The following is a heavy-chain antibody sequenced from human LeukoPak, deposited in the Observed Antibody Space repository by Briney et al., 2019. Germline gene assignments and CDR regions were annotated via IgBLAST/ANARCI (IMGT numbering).Heavy chain of an antibody. CDR1: GYTLTELS. Sequence: ASVKVSCKVSGYTLTELSMHWVRQAPGKGLEWMGGFDPEDGGTIYAQKFQGRVTMTEDTSTDTAYMELSSLRSEDTAVYYCATVSIAAGDYYFDYWGQGTLVTVSS. D-gene: IGHD6-13*01. CDR3: ATVSIAAGDYYFDY. V-gene: IGHV1-24*01. CDR2: FDPEDGGT. J-gene: IGHJ4*02.